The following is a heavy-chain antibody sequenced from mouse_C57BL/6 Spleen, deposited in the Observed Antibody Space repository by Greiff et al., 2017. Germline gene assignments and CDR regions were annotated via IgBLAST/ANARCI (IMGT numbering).Heavy chain of an antibody. V-gene: IGHV5-9-1*02. Sequence: EVQLLESGEGLVKPGGSLKLSCAASGFTFSSYAMSWVRQTPEKRLEWVAYISSGGDYTYYADTVKGRFTISRDNARNTLYLQMSSLKSEDTAMYYCTRGTGWFAYWGQGTLVTVSA. CDR1: GFTFSSYA. J-gene: IGHJ3*01. D-gene: IGHD3-3*01. CDR3: TRGTGWFAY. CDR2: ISSGGDYT.